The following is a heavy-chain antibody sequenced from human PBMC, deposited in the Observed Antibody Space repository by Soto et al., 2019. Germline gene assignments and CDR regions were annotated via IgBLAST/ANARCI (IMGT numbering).Heavy chain of an antibody. D-gene: IGHD2-15*01. CDR3: ARTYGGKRDLYFDR. CDR2: ISSSSSTI. J-gene: IGHJ2*01. V-gene: IGHV3-48*02. CDR1: GFTFSSYS. Sequence: EVQLVESGGGVVQPGGSLRLSCAASGFTFSSYSMNWVRQAPGKGLEWVSYISSSSSTIYYADSVKGRFTISRDNAKNSVYLQMNSLRDEDTAVYYCARTYGGKRDLYFDRWGRGTLVTVSS.